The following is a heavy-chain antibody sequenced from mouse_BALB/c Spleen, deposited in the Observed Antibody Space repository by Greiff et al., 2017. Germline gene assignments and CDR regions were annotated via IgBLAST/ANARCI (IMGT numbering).Heavy chain of an antibody. CDR1: GYTFTSYY. V-gene: IGHV1S56*01. CDR3: ARGTSRDYYAMDY. Sequence: VQLQQSGPELVKPGASVRISCKASGYTFTSYYIHWVKQRPGQGLEWIGWIYPGNVNTKYNEKFKGKATLTADKSSSTAYMQLSSLTSEDSAVYFCARGTSRDYYAMDYWGQGTSVTVSS. J-gene: IGHJ4*01. D-gene: IGHD3-2*01. CDR2: IYPGNVNT.